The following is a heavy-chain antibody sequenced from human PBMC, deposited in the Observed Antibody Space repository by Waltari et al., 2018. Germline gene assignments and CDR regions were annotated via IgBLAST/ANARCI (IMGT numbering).Heavy chain of an antibody. CDR1: GYSISSGYY. V-gene: IGHV4-38-2*02. CDR2: IYHSGST. J-gene: IGHJ4*02. CDR3: ARGSSKGGDCYSG. D-gene: IGHD2-21*01. Sequence: QVQLQESGPGLVKPSETLSLTCTVSGYSISSGYYWGWIRQPPGKGLEWIGSIYHSGSTYYNPSLTSRVTISVDTSKNQFSLKLSSVTAADTAVYYCARGSSKGGDCYSGWGQGTLVTVSS.